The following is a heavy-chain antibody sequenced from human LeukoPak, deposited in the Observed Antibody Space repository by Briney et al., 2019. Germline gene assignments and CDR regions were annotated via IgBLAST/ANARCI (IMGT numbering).Heavy chain of an antibody. V-gene: IGHV3-30*03. J-gene: IGHJ4*02. D-gene: IGHD3-22*01. CDR1: GFTFSSYG. CDR2: ISYDGSNK. Sequence: PGGSLRLSCAASGFTFSSYGMHWVRQAPGKGLERVAVISYDGSNKYYADSVKGRFTISRDNSKNTLYLQMNSLRAEDTAVYYCADALNYYDSSGYLPGENYWGQGTLVTVSS. CDR3: ADALNYYDSSGYLPGENY.